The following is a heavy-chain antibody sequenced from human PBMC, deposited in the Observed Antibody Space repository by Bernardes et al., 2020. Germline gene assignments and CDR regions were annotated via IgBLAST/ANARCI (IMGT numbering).Heavy chain of an antibody. CDR1: GFTFDDYA. Sequence: GGSLRLSCAASGFTFDDYAMHWVRQAPGKGLEWVSGISWNSGSIGYADSVKGRFTISRDNAKNSLYLQMNSLRAEDTALYYCAKGVVAATVYYFDYWGQGTLVTVSS. J-gene: IGHJ4*02. V-gene: IGHV3-9*01. D-gene: IGHD2-15*01. CDR3: AKGVVAATVYYFDY. CDR2: ISWNSGSI.